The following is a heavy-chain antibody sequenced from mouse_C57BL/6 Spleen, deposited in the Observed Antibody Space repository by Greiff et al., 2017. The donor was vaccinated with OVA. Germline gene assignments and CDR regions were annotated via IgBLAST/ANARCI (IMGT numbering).Heavy chain of an antibody. CDR2: ISSGSSTI. CDR3: ARQGYSNVFAY. D-gene: IGHD2-5*01. CDR1: GFTFSDYG. J-gene: IGHJ3*01. Sequence: EVQLQESGGGLVKPGGSLKLSCAASGFTFSDYGMHWVRQAPEKGLEWVAYISSGSSTIYYADTVKGRFTISRDNAKNTLFLQMTSLRSEDTAMYYCARQGYSNVFAYWGQGTLVTVSA. V-gene: IGHV5-17*01.